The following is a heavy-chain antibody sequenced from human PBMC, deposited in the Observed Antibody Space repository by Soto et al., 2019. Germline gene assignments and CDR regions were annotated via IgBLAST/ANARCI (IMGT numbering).Heavy chain of an antibody. D-gene: IGHD3-22*01. CDR2: AYYTGNT. CDR3: ARAGYYDRSGSPRAPFDH. J-gene: IGHJ4*02. Sequence: QLQLQASGPGLVTPSQTLSLTCTVFGAAISSGGYYWTWIRQRQGKGLEWIGSAYYTGNTYYNTSLKNRVTMSVDTSQNQFSLRLTSVTAADTAAYYCARAGYYDRSGSPRAPFDHWGQGALVIVSS. CDR1: GAAISSGGYY. V-gene: IGHV4-31*03.